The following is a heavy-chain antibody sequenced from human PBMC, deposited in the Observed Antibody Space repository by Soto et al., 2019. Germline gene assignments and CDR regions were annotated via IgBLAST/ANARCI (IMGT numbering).Heavy chain of an antibody. CDR3: AKDVDTVGLSDGSGYFDL. J-gene: IGHJ4*02. Sequence: EVQLLESGGGSVQPGGSLRLSCEASGFIFRNYAMSWVRQAPGKGLEWVSSISGSGVGTYYADSVQGRFTISRDNSTNPLFLQLSSLRAEDTALYYCAKDVDTVGLSDGSGYFDLWAQGALVTVSS. D-gene: IGHD3-22*01. V-gene: IGHV3-23*01. CDR1: GFIFRNYA. CDR2: ISGSGVGT.